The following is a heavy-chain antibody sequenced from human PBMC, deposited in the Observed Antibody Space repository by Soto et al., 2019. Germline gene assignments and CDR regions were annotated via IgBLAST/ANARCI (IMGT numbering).Heavy chain of an antibody. Sequence: EVHLVESGGVVVQPGEYLRLSCAASGFTFGNYFMHWVRQAPGEGLEWVSLISGNGDTTSYVGSVKGRFTVSRDNSKTSLYLQMSSLRSEDTAVYYGEKDNGGNIDYWGQGTLVTVSS. CDR2: ISGNGDTT. CDR1: GFTFGNYF. V-gene: IGHV3-43*01. D-gene: IGHD3-16*01. J-gene: IGHJ4*02. CDR3: EKDNGGNIDY.